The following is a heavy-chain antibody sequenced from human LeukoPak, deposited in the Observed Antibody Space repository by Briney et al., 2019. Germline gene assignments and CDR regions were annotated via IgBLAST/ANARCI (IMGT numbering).Heavy chain of an antibody. CDR3: ARGRVYDSSGYGGGSFDY. V-gene: IGHV4-34*01. J-gene: IGHJ4*02. D-gene: IGHD3-22*01. CDR1: GGSFSGYY. CDR2: INHSGST. Sequence: SETLSLTCAVYGGSFSGYYWSWIRQPPGKGLEWIGEINHSGSTNYNPSLKSRATISVDTSKNQFSLKLSSVTAADTAVYYCARGRVYDSSGYGGGSFDYWGQGTLVTVSS.